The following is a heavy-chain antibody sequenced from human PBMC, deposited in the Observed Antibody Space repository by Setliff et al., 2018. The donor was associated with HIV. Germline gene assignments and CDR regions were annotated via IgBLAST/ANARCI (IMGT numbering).Heavy chain of an antibody. J-gene: IGHJ4*02. V-gene: IGHV4-61*10. CDR3: AIGKISPRGVVLIDY. CDR1: GGSISSGSYY. CDR2: IYYRGST. Sequence: PSETLSLTCTVSGGSISSGSYYWSWIRQPAGRGLEGSGDIYYRGSTNYNPSLKRRVTISADTSKNQFSLQLHPVTAADTAVYYCAIGKISPRGVVLIDYWGQGTLVTVSS. D-gene: IGHD3-22*01.